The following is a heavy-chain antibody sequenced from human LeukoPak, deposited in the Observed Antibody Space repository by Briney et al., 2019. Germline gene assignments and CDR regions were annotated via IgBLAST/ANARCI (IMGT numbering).Heavy chain of an antibody. CDR1: GFALTVKS. D-gene: IGHD6-6*01. V-gene: IGHV3-21*01. J-gene: IGHJ4*02. CDR2: ISSSSSYI. Sequence: GASRRVCWSISGFALTVKSMNWVRQAPGKGLEWVSSISSSSSYIYYADSVKGRFTISRDNAENSLYLQMNSLRAEDTAVYYCARGGARPAPSDYWGQGTLVTVSS. CDR3: ARGGARPAPSDY.